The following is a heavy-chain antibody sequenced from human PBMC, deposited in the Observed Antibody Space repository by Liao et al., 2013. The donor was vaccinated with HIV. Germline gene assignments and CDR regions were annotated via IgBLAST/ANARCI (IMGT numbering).Heavy chain of an antibody. CDR2: IYTSGST. Sequence: QVQLQESGPGLVKPSETLSLTCTVSGGSISSYYWSWIRQPAGKGLEWIGRIYTSGSTNYNPSLKSRVTMSVDTSKNQFSLKLTSVTAADTAVYYCARGSYDSSGYYFIIDYWGQGTLVTVSS. J-gene: IGHJ4*02. CDR1: GGSISSYY. CDR3: ARGSYDSSGYYFIIDY. D-gene: IGHD3-22*01. V-gene: IGHV4-4*07.